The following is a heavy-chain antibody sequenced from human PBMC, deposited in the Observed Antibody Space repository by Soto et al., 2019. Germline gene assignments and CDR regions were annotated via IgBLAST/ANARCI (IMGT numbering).Heavy chain of an antibody. Sequence: QLQLQESGSGLVKPSQTLSLTCAVSGGSISSGGYSWSWIRQPPGKGLEWIGYIYHSGSTYYNPSLKCRVTISVDRSMNQFSLTLCSVTAADTAVYYCARAAGLGAVAVDYWGQGTLVTVSS. CDR2: IYHSGST. J-gene: IGHJ4*02. CDR3: ARAAGLGAVAVDY. D-gene: IGHD6-19*01. CDR1: GGSISSGGYS. V-gene: IGHV4-30-2*01.